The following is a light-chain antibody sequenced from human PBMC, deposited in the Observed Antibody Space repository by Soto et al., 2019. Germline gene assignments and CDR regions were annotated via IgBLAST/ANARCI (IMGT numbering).Light chain of an antibody. J-gene: IGKJ4*01. V-gene: IGKV3-20*01. Sequence: EIVLTQSPGTLSLSPGERATLSCRASQSVGSSYLAWYQQKPGQAPRLLIYDASNRATGIPDRFSGSGSGTDFTLTISRLEPEDFAVYYCQQYGSSPLTFGGGTRWIS. CDR1: QSVGSSY. CDR2: DAS. CDR3: QQYGSSPLT.